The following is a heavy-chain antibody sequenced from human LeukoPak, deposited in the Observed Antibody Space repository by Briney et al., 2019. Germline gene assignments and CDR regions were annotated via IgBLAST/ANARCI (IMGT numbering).Heavy chain of an antibody. D-gene: IGHD6-19*01. Sequence: KAGGSLRLSCAASGFTFSSYSMNWVRQAPGKGLEWVSSISSSSSYIYYADSVKGRFTISRDNAKNSLYLQMNSLRAEDTAVYYCALNPPSSGWSDYFDYWGQGTLVTVSS. CDR3: ALNPPSSGWSDYFDY. CDR1: GFTFSSYS. J-gene: IGHJ4*02. V-gene: IGHV3-21*01. CDR2: ISSSSSYI.